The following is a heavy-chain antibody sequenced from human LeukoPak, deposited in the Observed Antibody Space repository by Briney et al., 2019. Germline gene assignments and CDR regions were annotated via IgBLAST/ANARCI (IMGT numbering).Heavy chain of an antibody. CDR3: ARDRKKRVDY. CDR1: GFTFSSYS. J-gene: IGHJ4*02. Sequence: GGSPRLSCAASGFTFSSYSMNWVRQAPGKGLEWVSSISSSSSYIYYADSVKGRFTISRDNAKNSLYLQMNSLRAEDTAVYYCARDRKKRVDYWGQGTLVTVSS. V-gene: IGHV3-21*01. CDR2: ISSSSSYI. D-gene: IGHD1-14*01.